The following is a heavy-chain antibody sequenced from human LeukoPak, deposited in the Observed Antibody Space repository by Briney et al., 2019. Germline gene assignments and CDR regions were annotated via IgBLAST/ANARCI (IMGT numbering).Heavy chain of an antibody. CDR1: GYTFTNYG. J-gene: IGHJ1*01. CDR3: ARDKAVTTEVTQHFQH. Sequence: ASVKVSCKASGYTFTNYGFSWVRQAPGQGLEWMGWISAYNGYTDYAQKFQLRVTMTTDTSTSTAYMELRSLRSDDTAVYYCARDKAVTTEVTQHFQHWGQGTLVTVSS. V-gene: IGHV1-18*01. CDR2: ISAYNGYT. D-gene: IGHD4-23*01.